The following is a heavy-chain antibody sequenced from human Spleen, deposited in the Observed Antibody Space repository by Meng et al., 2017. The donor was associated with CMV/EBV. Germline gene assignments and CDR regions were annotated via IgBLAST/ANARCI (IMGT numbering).Heavy chain of an antibody. J-gene: IGHJ4*02. CDR3: AKDLRLSY. D-gene: IGHD6-25*01. CDR1: GFTFSSYP. CDR2: ISSGGSGT. V-gene: IGHV3-23*03. Sequence: GGSLRLSCTASGFTFSSYPMSWVRQAPGKGLEWVSVISSGGSGTYYGDSVKGRFTISRDNSKNTLYLQMNSLRAEDTAVYYCAKDLRLSYWGQGTLVTVSS.